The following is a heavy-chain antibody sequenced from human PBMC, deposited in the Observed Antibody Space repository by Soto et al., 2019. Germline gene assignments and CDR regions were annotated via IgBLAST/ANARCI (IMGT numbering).Heavy chain of an antibody. J-gene: IGHJ5*02. Sequence: QVQLVQSGAEVKKPGASVKVSCKASGYTFTSYYMHWVRQAPGQGLEWMGIISPSGGSTSYAQKVQGRVTMXXXTXXSTVYMELSSLRSEDTAVYYCARVSSGWYPNWFDPWGQGTLVTVSS. CDR2: ISPSGGST. V-gene: IGHV1-46*03. D-gene: IGHD6-19*01. CDR1: GYTFTSYY. CDR3: ARVSSGWYPNWFDP.